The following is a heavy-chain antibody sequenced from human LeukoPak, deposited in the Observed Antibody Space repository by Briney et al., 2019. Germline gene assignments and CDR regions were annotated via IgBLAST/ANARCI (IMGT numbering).Heavy chain of an antibody. CDR3: VRGAGATISYYHYYMDV. J-gene: IGHJ6*03. CDR1: GYTFTSYD. Sequence: ASVKVSCKASGYTFTSYDINWVRQATGQGLGWVGWMNPNSGNTSYAQNFQGRVTITRNTSISTAYMQLSSLRSQDTAVYYGVRGAGATISYYHYYMDVWGKGTTVTVS. CDR2: MNPNSGNT. V-gene: IGHV1-8*03. D-gene: IGHD1-26*01.